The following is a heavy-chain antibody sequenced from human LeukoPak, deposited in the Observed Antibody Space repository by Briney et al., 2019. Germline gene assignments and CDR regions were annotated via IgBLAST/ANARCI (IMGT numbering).Heavy chain of an antibody. Sequence: ASVKVSCKASGYTFTSYYMHWVRQAPGQGLEWMGIINPSGGTTTYAQKFQGRVTVTGDTSTSTVYMEVSSLRSEDTAVYYCARADSSGYYPVPRHFDYWGQGTLVTVSS. CDR2: INPSGGTT. V-gene: IGHV1-46*01. J-gene: IGHJ4*02. CDR3: ARADSSGYYPVPRHFDY. D-gene: IGHD3-22*01. CDR1: GYTFTSYY.